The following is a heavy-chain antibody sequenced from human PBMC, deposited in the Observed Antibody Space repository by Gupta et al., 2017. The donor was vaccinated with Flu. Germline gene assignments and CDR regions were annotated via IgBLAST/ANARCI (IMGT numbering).Heavy chain of an antibody. CDR3: ARGGPDGPATTLDPDNWFDP. V-gene: IGHV3-21*01. Sequence: EVQLVESGGGLVKPGGSLRLSCAASGFTFSSSSMNWVRQASGKGLEWVSSISSSSSYIYYADSVKGRFTISRDNAKNSLYLQMNSLRAEDTAVYYCARGGPDGPATTLDPDNWFDPWGQGTLVTVSS. CDR1: GFTFSSSS. D-gene: IGHD1-1*01. CDR2: ISSSSSYI. J-gene: IGHJ5*02.